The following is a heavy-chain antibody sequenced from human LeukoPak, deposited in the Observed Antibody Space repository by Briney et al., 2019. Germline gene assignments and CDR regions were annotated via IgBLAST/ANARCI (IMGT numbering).Heavy chain of an antibody. J-gene: IGHJ4*02. CDR1: GFTFSSYV. V-gene: IGHV3-23*01. Sequence: GGSLRLSCAASGFTFSSYVMSWVRQAPGKGLEWVSAISGSGGSTYYADSVKGRFTISRDNSKNTLYLQMNSLRAEDTAVYYCAKVRFLEWLLCDYWGQGTLVTVSS. CDR3: AKVRFLEWLLCDY. D-gene: IGHD3-3*01. CDR2: ISGSGGST.